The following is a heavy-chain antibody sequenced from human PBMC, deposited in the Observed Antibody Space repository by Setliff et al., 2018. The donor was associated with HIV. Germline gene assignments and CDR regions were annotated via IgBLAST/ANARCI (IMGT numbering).Heavy chain of an antibody. Sequence: PGGSLRLSCAASGFIFDDYGMSWARQAPGKGLEWVSGINWNGGSTGYADSMKGRVTISRDNAKNTLYLQMNSLRVEDTAVYYCARDHGGYNSLDYWGQGTLVTVSS. CDR1: GFIFDDYG. D-gene: IGHD5-12*01. CDR2: INWNGGST. J-gene: IGHJ4*02. CDR3: ARDHGGYNSLDY. V-gene: IGHV3-20*04.